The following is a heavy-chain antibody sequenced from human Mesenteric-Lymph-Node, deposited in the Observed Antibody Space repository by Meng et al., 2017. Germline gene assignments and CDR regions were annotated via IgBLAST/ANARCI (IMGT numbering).Heavy chain of an antibody. V-gene: IGHV4-38-2*01. D-gene: IGHD2-15*01. J-gene: IGHJ3*02. CDR1: GYSISSGYY. CDR3: ATVRMGYCSGGSCYSGSHAFDI. CDR2: IYHSGST. Sequence: SETLSLTCAVSGYSISSGYYWGWIRQPPGKGLEWIGSIYHSGSTYYNPSLKSRVTISVDTSKNQFSLKLSSVTAADTAVFYCATVRMGYCSGGSCYSGSHAFDIWGQGTMVTVSS.